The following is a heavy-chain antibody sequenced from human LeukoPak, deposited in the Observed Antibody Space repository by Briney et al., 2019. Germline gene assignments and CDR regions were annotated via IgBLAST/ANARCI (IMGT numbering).Heavy chain of an antibody. CDR3: ARTLGYCSSTSCAKSDY. J-gene: IGHJ4*02. D-gene: IGHD2-2*01. CDR1: GFTFSSYS. CDR2: ISSSSSYI. V-gene: IGHV3-21*01. Sequence: GGSLRLSCAASGFTFSSYSMNWVRQAPGKGLEWVSSISSSSSYIYYADSVKGRFTISRDNAKNSLYLQMNSLRAEDTAVYYCARTLGYCSSTSCAKSDYWGQGTLVTVSS.